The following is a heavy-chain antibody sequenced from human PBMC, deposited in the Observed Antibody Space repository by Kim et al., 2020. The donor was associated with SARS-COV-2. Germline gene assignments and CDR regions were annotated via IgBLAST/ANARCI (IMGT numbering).Heavy chain of an antibody. V-gene: IGHV3-7*01. CDR2: K. D-gene: IGHD3-9*01. Sequence: KYYLDSVKGRFIISSDNAKNSLYLQMNSLRAEDTAVYYCTTLSTSYGMDVWGQGTTVTVSS. CDR3: TTLSTSYGMDV. J-gene: IGHJ6*02.